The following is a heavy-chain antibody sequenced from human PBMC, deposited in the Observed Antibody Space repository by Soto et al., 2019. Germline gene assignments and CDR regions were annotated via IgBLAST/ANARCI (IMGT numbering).Heavy chain of an antibody. CDR2: ISSSGSTM. CDR3: ARMYYYDSSGSEFDY. V-gene: IGHV3-48*03. D-gene: IGHD3-22*01. Sequence: PGGSLRLSCGASGFIFSSYEMNWVRQAPGKGLYRVSYISSSGSTMYYADSVKGRFTVSRDNAKNSLYLQMNSLRAEDTAVYYCARMYYYDSSGSEFDYWGQGTLVTVS. CDR1: GFIFSSYE. J-gene: IGHJ4*02.